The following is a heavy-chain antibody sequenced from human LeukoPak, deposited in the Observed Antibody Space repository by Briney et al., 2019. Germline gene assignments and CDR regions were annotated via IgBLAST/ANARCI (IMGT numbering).Heavy chain of an antibody. CDR3: ARGSRVYDRSGFHTWHDY. J-gene: IGHJ4*03. V-gene: IGHV4-59*01. CDR2: IYSTGDT. CDR1: GASINNYY. D-gene: IGHD3-22*01. Sequence: SETLSLSCTVSGASINNYYWSWVRQPPLKGLEWIGYIYSTGDTSYNPSLESRVSISMDTSKNHFSLEITSVTAADTAVYYCARGSRVYDRSGFHTWHDYWGHGTLVTVSS.